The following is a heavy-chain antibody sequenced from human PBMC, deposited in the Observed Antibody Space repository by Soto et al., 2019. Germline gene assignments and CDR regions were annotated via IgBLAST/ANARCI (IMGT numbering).Heavy chain of an antibody. D-gene: IGHD1-26*01. CDR2: IFHNGDT. CDR1: GGSVSSSSHW. V-gene: IGHV4-4*02. CDR3: ARGPQRGSYAY. Sequence: QVQLQESGPGLVRPSDTLSLTCAVSGGSVSSSSHWWTWVRQPPGKGLEWIAEIFHNGDTNYNPSLKSRVTISVDKANNQFSLKLNSVTDADTAVYYCARGPQRGSYAYWGQGTLLTVSS. J-gene: IGHJ4*02.